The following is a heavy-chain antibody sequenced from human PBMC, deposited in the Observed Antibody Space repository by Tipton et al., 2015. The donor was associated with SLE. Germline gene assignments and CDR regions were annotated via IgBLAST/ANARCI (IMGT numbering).Heavy chain of an antibody. CDR2: ISSSSSYI. D-gene: IGHD6-13*01. CDR3: ARNIIAAAGYFDY. Sequence: SLRLSCAASGFSFSVYAVNWVRQAPGKGLEWVSSISSSSSYIYYADSVKGRFTISRDNAKNSLYLQMNSLRAEDTAVYYCARNIIAAAGYFDYWGQGTLVTVSS. CDR1: GFSFSVYA. J-gene: IGHJ4*02. V-gene: IGHV3-21*03.